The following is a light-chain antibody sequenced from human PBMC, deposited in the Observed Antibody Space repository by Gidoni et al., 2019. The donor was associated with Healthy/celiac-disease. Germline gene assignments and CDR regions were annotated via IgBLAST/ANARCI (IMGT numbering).Light chain of an antibody. CDR3: GTWDSSLSSWV. V-gene: IGLV1-51*02. J-gene: IGLJ3*02. CDR2: ENN. Sequence: SVLTQPSSLSAAPGPKVTISCSGSSSNTGNNYVSWYQQLPGTAPKLLIYENNKRPSGIPDRFSGSKSGTSATLGITGLQTGDEADYYCGTWDSSLSSWVFGGGTKLTVL. CDR1: SSNTGNNY.